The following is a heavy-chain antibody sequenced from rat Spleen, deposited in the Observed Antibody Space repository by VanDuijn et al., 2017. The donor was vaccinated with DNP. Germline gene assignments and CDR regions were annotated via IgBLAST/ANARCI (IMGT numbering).Heavy chain of an antibody. Sequence: EVQLVESGGGLVQPGRSLKLSCLASGFTFSNYGMSWIRQSPGKGLEWVASISSDSSYIYYADTVKGRFTISRDNAKSTLYLQMNSLRSEDMATYYCARWYNSGYYFDYWGQGVMVTVSS. CDR2: ISSDSSYI. V-gene: IGHV5-34*01. D-gene: IGHD4-3*01. CDR3: ARWYNSGYYFDY. J-gene: IGHJ2*01. CDR1: GFTFSNYG.